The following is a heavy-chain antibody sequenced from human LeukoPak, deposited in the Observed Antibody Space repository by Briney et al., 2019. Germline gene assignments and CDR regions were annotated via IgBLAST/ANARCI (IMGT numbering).Heavy chain of an antibody. CDR1: GGSFSGYY. CDR2: INHSGST. D-gene: IGHD3-3*01. V-gene: IGHV4-34*01. Sequence: SETLSLTCAVYGGSFSGYYWSWIRQPPGKGLEWIGEINHSGSTNYNPSLKSRVTISVDTSKNQFSLKLSSVTAADTAVYYCARGGRVDFWSGYSPDYYYGMDVWGQGTTVTVSS. J-gene: IGHJ6*02. CDR3: ARGGRVDFWSGYSPDYYYGMDV.